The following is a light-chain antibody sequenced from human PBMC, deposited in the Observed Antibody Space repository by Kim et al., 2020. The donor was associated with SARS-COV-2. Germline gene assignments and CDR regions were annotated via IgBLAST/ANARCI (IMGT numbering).Light chain of an antibody. CDR3: CSYAGSYTNYV. Sequence: QSVLTQPRSVSGSPGQTVTISCTGTSSDVGGYNYVSWYQQHPGKAPKLMIYGVSKRPSGVPDRFSGSKSGNTASLTVSGLQAEDEADYYCCSYAGSYTNYVFGTGTTVTGL. V-gene: IGLV2-11*01. J-gene: IGLJ1*01. CDR2: GVS. CDR1: SSDVGGYNY.